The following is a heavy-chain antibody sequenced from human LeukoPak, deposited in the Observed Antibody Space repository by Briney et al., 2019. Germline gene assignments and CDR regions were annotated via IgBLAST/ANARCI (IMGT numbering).Heavy chain of an antibody. CDR2: IYYSGSN. V-gene: IGHV4-59*02. Sequence: DSLSLTCTVSGGSVSSYYWSWIRQPPGKGLEWIGYIYYSGSNSYNPSLKSRVTISVDTSKNQFALKLSSVTAADTAVYYCAREGYDSSGGYYNYWGQGTLVTVSS. D-gene: IGHD3-22*01. CDR3: AREGYDSSGGYYNY. J-gene: IGHJ4*02. CDR1: GGSVSSYY.